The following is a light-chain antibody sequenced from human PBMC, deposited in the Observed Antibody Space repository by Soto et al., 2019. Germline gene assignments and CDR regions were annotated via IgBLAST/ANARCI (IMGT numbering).Light chain of an antibody. CDR1: QSVSSSY. Sequence: EIVLTQSPGTLSLSPGERATLTCRASQSVSSSYLAWYQQKPGQAPRLLFYDASNRATGIPARFSGSGSWTDFTLTISSLEPEDFAVYYCQQRSNWPPWTFGQGTKVDIK. J-gene: IGKJ1*01. CDR2: DAS. CDR3: QQRSNWPPWT. V-gene: IGKV3D-20*02.